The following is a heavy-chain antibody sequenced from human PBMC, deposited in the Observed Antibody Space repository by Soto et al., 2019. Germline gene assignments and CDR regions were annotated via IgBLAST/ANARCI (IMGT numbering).Heavy chain of an antibody. Sequence: GGSLRLSCAASGFTFSSYWMSWVRQAPGKGLEWVANIKQDGSEEYYVDSVKGRFTISRDNAKNSLYLQMNSLRAEDTAVYYCARSVRGGWYPYYFDYWGQGTLVTSPQ. D-gene: IGHD6-19*01. V-gene: IGHV3-7*01. CDR2: IKQDGSEE. CDR1: GFTFSSYW. CDR3: ARSVRGGWYPYYFDY. J-gene: IGHJ4*02.